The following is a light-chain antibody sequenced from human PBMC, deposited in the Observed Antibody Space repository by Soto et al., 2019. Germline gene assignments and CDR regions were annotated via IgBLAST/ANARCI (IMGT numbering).Light chain of an antibody. Sequence: QSALTQPASVSGSPGQSITISCTGTSGDFGSYNYVSWYRQRPGKAPKLMIYEVSNRPSGVSSRFSGSKSDNTASLTISGLQAEDEADYYCSSYSSSRNRVVFGGGTKLTVL. J-gene: IGLJ2*01. CDR1: SGDFGSYNY. CDR3: SSYSSSRNRVV. V-gene: IGLV2-14*01. CDR2: EVS.